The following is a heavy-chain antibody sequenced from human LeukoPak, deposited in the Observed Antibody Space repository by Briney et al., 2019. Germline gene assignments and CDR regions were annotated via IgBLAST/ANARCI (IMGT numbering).Heavy chain of an antibody. CDR3: AKTAYSSRDDY. Sequence: GGSLRLSCAASGFTFSTYAKSWVRQAPGKGLEWVSTITGSGGSTYYADSVKGRFTISRDNSKNTLYLQMNSLRAEDTAVYYCAKTAYSSRDDYWGQGTLVTVSS. CDR2: ITGSGGST. V-gene: IGHV3-23*01. J-gene: IGHJ4*02. D-gene: IGHD6-13*01. CDR1: GFTFSTYA.